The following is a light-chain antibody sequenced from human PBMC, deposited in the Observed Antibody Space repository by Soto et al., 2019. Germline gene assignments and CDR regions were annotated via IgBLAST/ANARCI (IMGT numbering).Light chain of an antibody. CDR1: QSLGSSF. CDR2: VTS. CDR3: HYYCSSPSS. V-gene: IGKV3-20*01. Sequence: EIVLTKSPGTLSLSPGERATLSCRASQSLGSSFLAWYQQKPGQAPRLLLFVTSRRATGVPDRFSGSWSGTDFSLTISRLKPEDFAVYFCHYYCSSPSSFGQGTRLEIK. J-gene: IGKJ5*01.